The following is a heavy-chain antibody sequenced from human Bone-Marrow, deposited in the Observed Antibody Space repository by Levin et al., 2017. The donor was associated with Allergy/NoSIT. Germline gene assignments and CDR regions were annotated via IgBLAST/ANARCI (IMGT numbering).Heavy chain of an antibody. CDR1: GYVFTNSW. V-gene: IGHV5-10-1*01. CDR3: ARHPEGKRIGVLYDYHYYMYA. D-gene: IGHD2-21*01. J-gene: IGHJ6*03. Sequence: AGGSLRLSCRGFGYVFTNSWISWLRQMPGKGLEYMGRIDPRDSYTNYSPSFEGHITLSVDRSISTAYVQWSSLQAPDTAIYFCARHPEGKRIGVLYDYHYYMYAWGKGTTVTVSS. CDR2: IDPRDSYT.